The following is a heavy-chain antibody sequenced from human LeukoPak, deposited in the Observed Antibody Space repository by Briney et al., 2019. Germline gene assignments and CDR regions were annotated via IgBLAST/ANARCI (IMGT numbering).Heavy chain of an antibody. CDR3: ARVGYSSGWYGWFDP. D-gene: IGHD6-19*01. J-gene: IGHJ5*02. CDR1: GFTFSSYS. Sequence: GGSLRLSCAASGFTFSSYSMNWVRQAPGKGLEWVSSISSSSSYIYYADSVKGRFTISRDNAKNSLLLQMNSLRAEDTAVYYCARVGYSSGWYGWFDPWGQGTLVTVS. CDR2: ISSSSSYI. V-gene: IGHV3-21*01.